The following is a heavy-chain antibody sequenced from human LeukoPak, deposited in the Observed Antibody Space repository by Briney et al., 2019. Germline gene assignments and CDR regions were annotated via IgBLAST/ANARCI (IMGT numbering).Heavy chain of an antibody. CDR2: INHSGST. CDR1: GGSFSGYY. V-gene: IGHV4-34*01. Sequence: PSETLSLTCAVYGGSFSGYYWSWIRQPPGNGLEWIGEINHSGSTNYNPSLKSRVTISVDTSKNQFSLKLSSVTAADTAVYYCASRASEMATIWVSRRAYYFDYWGQGTLVTVSS. J-gene: IGHJ4*02. D-gene: IGHD5-24*01. CDR3: ASRASEMATIWVSRRAYYFDY.